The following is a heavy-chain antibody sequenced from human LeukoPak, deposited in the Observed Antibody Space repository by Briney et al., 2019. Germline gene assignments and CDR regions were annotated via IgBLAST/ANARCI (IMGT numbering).Heavy chain of an antibody. Sequence: ASVKVSCKASGYTFTSYYMHWVRQAPGQGLEWMGWISAYNGNTNYAQKLQGRVTMTTDTSTSTAYMELRSLRSDDTAVYYCARDGAVAGENDYWGQGTLVTVSS. V-gene: IGHV1-18*04. CDR1: GYTFTSYY. D-gene: IGHD6-19*01. CDR3: ARDGAVAGENDY. J-gene: IGHJ4*02. CDR2: ISAYNGNT.